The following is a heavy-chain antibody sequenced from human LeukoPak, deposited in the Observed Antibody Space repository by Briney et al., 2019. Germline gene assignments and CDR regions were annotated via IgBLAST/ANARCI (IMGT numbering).Heavy chain of an antibody. CDR3: SDSKQGYYGMDV. V-gene: IGHV1-8*01. CDR2: MNPINGNT. CDR1: GFTFTNYD. J-gene: IGHJ6*02. Sequence: ASVKVSCKATGFTFTNYDINWVRQATGQGLEWMGWMNPINGNTGYAQKFQGRVTMTRDTSISTAYMELRSLTSEGTAVYYCSDSKQGYYGMDVWGQGTTVTVSS.